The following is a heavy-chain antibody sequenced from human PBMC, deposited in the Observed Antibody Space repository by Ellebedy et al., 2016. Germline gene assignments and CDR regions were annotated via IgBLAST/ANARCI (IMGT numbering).Heavy chain of an antibody. D-gene: IGHD6-6*01. V-gene: IGHV3-33*06. CDR1: GFTFSDYG. CDR2: IWNHGRDQ. CDR3: TKISGVYFNDY. J-gene: IGHJ4*02. Sequence: GESLKISCAASGFTFSDYGMNWVRQAPGKGLEWVAAIWNHGRDQFNADSVKGRFTVSKENSNNMLYLQMNSRRDEETAVYYCTKISGVYFNDYWGQGTLVTVPS.